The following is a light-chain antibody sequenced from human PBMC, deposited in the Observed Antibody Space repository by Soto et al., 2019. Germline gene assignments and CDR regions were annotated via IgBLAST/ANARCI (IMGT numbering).Light chain of an antibody. J-gene: IGKJ3*01. Sequence: DIQMTQSPSSLSASVRDTVTITCRASQRISNSLAWFQQKPGRVPQFLIDAASTLQPGVSPSFSGSGSGTDFNLTISSLQPEDVATYCCQNYISAPLTFGPGTRVDIK. CDR1: QRISNS. CDR3: QNYISAPLT. CDR2: AAS. V-gene: IGKV1-27*01.